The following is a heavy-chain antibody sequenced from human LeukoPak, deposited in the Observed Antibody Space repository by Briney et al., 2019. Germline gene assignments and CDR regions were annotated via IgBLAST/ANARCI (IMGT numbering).Heavy chain of an antibody. J-gene: IGHJ4*02. V-gene: IGHV4-39*01. CDR1: TFSSYA. Sequence: TFSSYAMSWVRQAPGKGLEWIGTIYYSGGAYYNPSLKSRVTISVDTSKNQFSLKLNSVTAADTAVYYCARPSISVAGKYDYWGQGTLVTVSS. CDR2: IYYSGGA. D-gene: IGHD6-19*01. CDR3: ARPSISVAGKYDY.